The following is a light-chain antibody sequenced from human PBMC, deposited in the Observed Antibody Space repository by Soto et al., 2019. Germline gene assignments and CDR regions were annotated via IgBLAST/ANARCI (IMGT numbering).Light chain of an antibody. J-gene: IGKJ4*01. Sequence: EIVLTQSPATLSLSPGERATLSCRASQSVTDFLAWYQQKPGQAPRLLIYDASNRATGVPARFSGSGSGTDFTLTISSLEPEDSAVYYCQQYNSYSTALTFGGGTKVEIK. V-gene: IGKV3-11*01. CDR3: QQYNSYSTALT. CDR2: DAS. CDR1: QSVTDF.